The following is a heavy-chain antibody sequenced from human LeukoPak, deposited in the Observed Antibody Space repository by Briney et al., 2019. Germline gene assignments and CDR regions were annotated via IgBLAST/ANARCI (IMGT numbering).Heavy chain of an antibody. J-gene: IGHJ5*02. CDR2: ISGSGGST. CDR3: AKGEYSGYDWVSWFDP. D-gene: IGHD5-12*01. CDR1: GFTFSSHA. V-gene: IGHV3-23*01. Sequence: GGSLRLSCVASGFTFSSHAMSWVRQAPGKGLEWVSAISGSGGSTYYADSVKGRFTISRDNSKNTLYLQMNSLRAEDTAVYYCAKGEYSGYDWVSWFDPWGQGTLVTVSS.